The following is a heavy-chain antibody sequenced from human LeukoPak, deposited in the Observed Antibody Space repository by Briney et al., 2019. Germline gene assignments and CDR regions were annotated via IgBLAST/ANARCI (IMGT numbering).Heavy chain of an antibody. J-gene: IGHJ4*02. V-gene: IGHV3-23*01. CDR3: AKDGAVTGTFRAFDY. Sequence: GSLRLSCSASGFTFSTYAMSWVRQAPGKGLEWVSVISGSGDSAYYADSVKGRFTISRDNSKNTLYLQMNSLRAEDTAVYYCAKDGAVTGTFRAFDYWGQGTLVTVSS. CDR1: GFTFSTYA. D-gene: IGHD6-19*01. CDR2: ISGSGDSA.